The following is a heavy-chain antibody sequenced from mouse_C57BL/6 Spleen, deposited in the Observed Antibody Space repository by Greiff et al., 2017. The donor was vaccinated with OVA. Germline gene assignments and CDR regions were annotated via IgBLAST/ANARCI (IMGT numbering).Heavy chain of an antibody. CDR1: GYTFTSYW. CDR2: IHPSDSDT. J-gene: IGHJ3*01. CDR3: AMGLDDGYYSAWFAY. D-gene: IGHD2-3*01. Sequence: QVQLQQPGAELVKPGASVKVSCKASGYTFTSYWMHWVKQRPGQGLEWIGRIHPSDSDTNYNQKFKGKATLTVDKSSSTAYMQLSSLTSEDSAVYYCAMGLDDGYYSAWFAYWGQGTLVTVSA. V-gene: IGHV1-74*01.